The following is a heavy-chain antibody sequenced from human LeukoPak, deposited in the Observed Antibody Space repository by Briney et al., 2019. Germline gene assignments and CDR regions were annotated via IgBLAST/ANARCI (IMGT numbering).Heavy chain of an antibody. CDR2: ISSSGSTI. Sequence: PGGSLRLSCAASGFTFSSYNMNWVRRAPGKGLEWVSYISSSGSTIYYADSVKGRFTISRDNAKNSLYLQMNSLRAEDTAVYYCARRRGNFDYWGQGTLVTVSS. CDR3: ARRRGNFDY. CDR1: GFTFSSYN. V-gene: IGHV3-48*03. D-gene: IGHD3-16*01. J-gene: IGHJ4*02.